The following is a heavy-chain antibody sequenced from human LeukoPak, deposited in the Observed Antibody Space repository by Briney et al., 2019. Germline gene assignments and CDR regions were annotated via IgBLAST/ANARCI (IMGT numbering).Heavy chain of an antibody. J-gene: IGHJ4*02. CDR2: ISSSGSTI. CDR3: ARGRKGELIY. V-gene: IGHV3-48*03. Sequence: GGSLRLSCAASGFTFSSYEMNWVRQAPGKGLEWVSYISSSGSTICYADSVKGRFTISRDNAKNSLYLQMNSLRAEDTAVYYCARGRKGELIYWGQGTLVTVSS. D-gene: IGHD3-16*01. CDR1: GFTFSSYE.